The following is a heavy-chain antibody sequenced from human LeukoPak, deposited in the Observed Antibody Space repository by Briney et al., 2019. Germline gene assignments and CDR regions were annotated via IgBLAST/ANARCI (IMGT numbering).Heavy chain of an antibody. CDR3: ARDRGVVVPADHAYYYYGMDV. Sequence: SVKVSCKASGGTFSSYAISWVRQAPGQGLEWMGGIIPIFGTANYAQKFQGRVTITADESTSTAYMELSSLRSEDTAVYYCARDRGVVVPADHAYYYYGMDVWGQGTTVTVSS. J-gene: IGHJ6*02. CDR1: GGTFSSYA. D-gene: IGHD2-2*01. V-gene: IGHV1-69*13. CDR2: IIPIFGTA.